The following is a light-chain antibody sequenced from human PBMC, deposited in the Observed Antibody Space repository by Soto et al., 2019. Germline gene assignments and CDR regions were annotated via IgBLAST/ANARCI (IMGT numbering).Light chain of an antibody. V-gene: IGKV3-11*01. J-gene: IGKJ3*01. Sequence: EIVLTQSPATLSLSPGERATLSCRASQSVSSYLAWYQQKPGQAPRLLIYDASNRATGIPARFSGGGSGTDFTLTISSLDPEDFAVYYCQQRSSWPPTFGPGTKVDIK. CDR2: DAS. CDR1: QSVSSY. CDR3: QQRSSWPPT.